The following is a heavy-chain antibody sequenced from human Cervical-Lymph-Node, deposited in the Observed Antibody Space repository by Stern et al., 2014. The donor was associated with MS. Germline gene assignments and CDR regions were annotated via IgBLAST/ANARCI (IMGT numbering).Heavy chain of an antibody. V-gene: IGHV2-5*02. CDR2: IFWDDDK. J-gene: IGHJ6*02. Sequence: QVTLRESGPTLVKPTQTLTLTCTFSGFSLSTSGVGVGWIRQPPGKALEWLGLIFWDDDKRYSPSLKSRLTITKDTSKNQVVLTMTNMDPVDTATYYCAHTLSGSYGDYYYYYGMDVWGQGTTVTVSS. CDR1: GFSLSTSGVG. CDR3: AHTLSGSYGDYYYYYGMDV. D-gene: IGHD4-17*01.